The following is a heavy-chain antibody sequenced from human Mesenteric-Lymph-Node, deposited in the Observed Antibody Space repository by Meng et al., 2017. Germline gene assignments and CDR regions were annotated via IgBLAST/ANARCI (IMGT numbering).Heavy chain of an antibody. Sequence: QVQLQESGPGLVKPSETLSLTCTVSGGSITSNNWWTWVRQPSGKGLEWIGEISQRGSTNYNPSLKSRVTISLDKSKNQFFLTLNSVTAADTAVYYCARASYSWNLGDFWGQGTLVTVSS. D-gene: IGHD1-20*01. V-gene: IGHV4-4*02. J-gene: IGHJ4*02. CDR1: GGSITSNNW. CDR2: ISQRGST. CDR3: ARASYSWNLGDF.